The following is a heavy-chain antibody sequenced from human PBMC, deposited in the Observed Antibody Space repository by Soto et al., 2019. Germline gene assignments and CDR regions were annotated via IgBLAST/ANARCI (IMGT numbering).Heavy chain of an antibody. J-gene: IGHJ6*02. D-gene: IGHD1-1*01. Sequence: PSETLSLTSAVYGGSFSGYYWSWIRQPPGKGLEWIGEINHSGSTNYNPSLKSRVTISVDTSKNQFSLKLSSVTAADTAVYYCHRVPRYGMDVWGQGTTVTVSS. V-gene: IGHV4-34*01. CDR1: GGSFSGYY. CDR2: INHSGST. CDR3: HRVPRYGMDV.